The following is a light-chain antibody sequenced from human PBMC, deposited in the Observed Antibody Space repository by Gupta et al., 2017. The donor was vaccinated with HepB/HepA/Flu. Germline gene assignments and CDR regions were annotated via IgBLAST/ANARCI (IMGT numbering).Light chain of an antibody. CDR3: LQRSSWPLT. CDR2: DAS. V-gene: IGKV3-11*01. J-gene: IGKJ4*01. Sequence: EIVLTQSPATLSLSPGERATLSCRASQSLSRSLAWYQQKPGQSPRLLIYDASTRATGIPARFSGSGSGTDFTLTISSLEPEDFAVYYCLQRSSWPLTFGGGTKVEIK. CDR1: QSLSRS.